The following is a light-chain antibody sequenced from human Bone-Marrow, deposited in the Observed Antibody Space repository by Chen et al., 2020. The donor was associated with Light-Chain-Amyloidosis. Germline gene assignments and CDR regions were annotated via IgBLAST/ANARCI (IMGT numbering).Light chain of an antibody. Sequence: DSEWPKVLGISERFSGSSSGTTATLTISGVQAEDEADYHCQSADSSGTYEVIFGGGTKLTVL. V-gene: IGLV3-25*03. CDR2: DS. J-gene: IGLJ2*01. CDR3: QSADSSGTYEVI.